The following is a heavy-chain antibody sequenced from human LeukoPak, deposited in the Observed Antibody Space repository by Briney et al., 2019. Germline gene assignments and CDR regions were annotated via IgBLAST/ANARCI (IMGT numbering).Heavy chain of an antibody. J-gene: IGHJ5*02. V-gene: IGHV3-30*02. CDR1: SLTFSTYG. CDR2: IQNDGNDK. Sequence: TGGSLRLFCAASSLTFSTYGMQWARQAPGRGLEWVAFIQNDGNDKYYADSVKCRFTISKDNSKNTVDLQMNGLRAEDTAVYYCARAVTWIDPWGQGTLVIVYS. CDR3: ARAVTWIDP.